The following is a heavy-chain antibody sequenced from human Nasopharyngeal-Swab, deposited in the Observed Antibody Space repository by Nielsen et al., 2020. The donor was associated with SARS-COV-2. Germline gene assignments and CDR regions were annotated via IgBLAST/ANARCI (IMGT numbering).Heavy chain of an antibody. Sequence: GESLKISCAASGFTFGSYWMNWVRLAPVNRLEWVATVKQDGSAIYHVDSLKGRFTISRDNAKNSLYLQMYSLTTEDTAVYFCARDPILGPPDYFDYWGRGTLVIVSS. CDR1: GFTFGSYW. CDR3: ARDPILGPPDYFDY. CDR2: VKQDGSAI. V-gene: IGHV3-7*04. J-gene: IGHJ4*02. D-gene: IGHD1-14*01.